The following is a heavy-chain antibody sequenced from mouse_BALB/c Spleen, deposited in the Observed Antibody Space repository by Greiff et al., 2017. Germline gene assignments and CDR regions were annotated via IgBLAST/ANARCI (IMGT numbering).Heavy chain of an antibody. D-gene: IGHD1-1*01. CDR2: SRNKANDYTT. J-gene: IGHJ1*01. CDR3: ARDPYYGSSRHWYFDV. Sequence: EVKLVESGGGLVQPGGSLRLSCATSGFTFSDFYMEWVRQPPGKRLEWIAASRNKANDYTTEYSASVKGRFIVSRDTSQSILYLQMNALRAEDTAIYYCARDPYYGSSRHWYFDVWGAGTTVTVSS. V-gene: IGHV7-1*02. CDR1: GFTFSDFY.